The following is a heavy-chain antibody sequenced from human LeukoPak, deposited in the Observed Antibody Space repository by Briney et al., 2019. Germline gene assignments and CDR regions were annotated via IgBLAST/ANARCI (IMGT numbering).Heavy chain of an antibody. Sequence: SETLSLTCTVSGGSISSYYWSWIRQPPGKGLERIGYIYYSGSTNYNPSLKSRVTISVDTSKNQFSLKLSSVTAADTAVYYCARDLSPGYSSGWYSNDAFDIWGQGTMVTVSS. D-gene: IGHD6-19*01. CDR3: ARDLSPGYSSGWYSNDAFDI. CDR1: GGSISSYY. CDR2: IYYSGST. V-gene: IGHV4-59*01. J-gene: IGHJ3*02.